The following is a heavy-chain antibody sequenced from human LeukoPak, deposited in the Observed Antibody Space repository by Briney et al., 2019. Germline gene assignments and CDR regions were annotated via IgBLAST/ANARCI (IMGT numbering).Heavy chain of an antibody. D-gene: IGHD6-13*01. Sequence: PSETLSLTCAVYGGSFSGYYWSWIRQPPGKGLEWIGEINHSGSTNYNPSLKSRVTISVDTSKNQFSLQLSSVTAADTAVYYCARESAATGTFDYWGQGTLVTVSS. CDR1: GGSFSGYY. V-gene: IGHV4-34*01. J-gene: IGHJ4*02. CDR3: ARESAATGTFDY. CDR2: INHSGST.